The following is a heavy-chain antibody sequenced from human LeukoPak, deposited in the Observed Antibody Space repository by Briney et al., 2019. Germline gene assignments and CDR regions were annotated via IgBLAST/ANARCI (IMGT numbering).Heavy chain of an antibody. CDR1: GGAISSSY. Sequence: PSGTLSLTCTVSGGAISSSYWSWIRQPPGKGLEWVGYIYYTGSTNYNPSLKSRVTISVDTSKNQFSLKLSSVTAADTAVYYCARHAYYYDSSGYYTNWFDPWGQGTLVTVSS. D-gene: IGHD3-22*01. CDR3: ARHAYYYDSSGYYTNWFDP. J-gene: IGHJ5*02. V-gene: IGHV4-59*08. CDR2: IYYTGST.